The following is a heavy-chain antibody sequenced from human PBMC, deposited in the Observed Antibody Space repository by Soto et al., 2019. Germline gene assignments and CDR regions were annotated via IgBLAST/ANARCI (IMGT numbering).Heavy chain of an antibody. Sequence: SVKVSCKASGGTFSSYAISWVLQAPGQGLEWMGGIIPIFGTANYAQKFQGRVTITADESTSTAYMELSSLRSEDTAVYYCARGIVVVVAATRNPTTYYYYGMDVWGQGTTVTVSS. J-gene: IGHJ6*02. D-gene: IGHD2-15*01. CDR2: IIPIFGTA. CDR1: GGTFSSYA. V-gene: IGHV1-69*13. CDR3: ARGIVVVVAATRNPTTYYYYGMDV.